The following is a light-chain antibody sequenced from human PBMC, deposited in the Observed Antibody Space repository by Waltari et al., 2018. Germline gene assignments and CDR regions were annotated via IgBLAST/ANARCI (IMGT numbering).Light chain of an antibody. Sequence: EIVLTQSPATLSLSPGARATLPCRASQSVSSYLAWYQQKPGTAPRLLIYDASNRATGIPARFSGSGSGTDFTLTISSLEPEDFAVYYCQQRSNWPPITFGQGTRLEIK. CDR1: QSVSSY. CDR3: QQRSNWPPIT. J-gene: IGKJ5*01. CDR2: DAS. V-gene: IGKV3-11*01.